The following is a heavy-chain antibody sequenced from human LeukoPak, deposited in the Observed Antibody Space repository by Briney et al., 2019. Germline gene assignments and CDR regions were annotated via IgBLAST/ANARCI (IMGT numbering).Heavy chain of an antibody. V-gene: IGHV3-23*01. Sequence: GGSLRLSCAASGFTFSSYAMGWVRQAPGKGLEWVSAISGSGGSTYYADSVKGRLTISRDNSKNTLYLQMNSLRAEDTAVYYCAGECLSSGCYWGQGTLVTVSS. CDR2: ISGSGGST. J-gene: IGHJ4*02. CDR3: AGECLSSGCY. CDR1: GFTFSSYA. D-gene: IGHD6-19*01.